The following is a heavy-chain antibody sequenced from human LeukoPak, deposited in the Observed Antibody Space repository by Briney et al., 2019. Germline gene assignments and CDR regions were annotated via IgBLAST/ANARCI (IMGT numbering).Heavy chain of an antibody. CDR1: GGSISSGGYY. CDR3: ARDRGAAAGYYMDV. V-gene: IGHV4-31*11. J-gene: IGHJ6*03. Sequence: PSETLSLTCAVSGGSISSGGYYWSWIRQHPGKGLEWIGYIYYSGSTYYNPSLKSRVTISVDTSKNQFSLKLSSVTAADTAVYYCARDRGAAAGYYMDVWGKGTTVTVSS. D-gene: IGHD6-13*01. CDR2: IYYSGST.